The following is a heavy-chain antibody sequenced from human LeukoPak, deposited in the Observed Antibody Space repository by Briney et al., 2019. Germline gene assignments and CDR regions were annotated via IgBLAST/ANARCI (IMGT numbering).Heavy chain of an antibody. CDR3: ASSHSDYGDYYFDY. D-gene: IGHD4-17*01. CDR2: IYYSGST. J-gene: IGHJ4*02. CDR1: GGSISSYY. Sequence: PSETLSLTCTVSGGSISSYYWSWIRQPPGKGLEWIGYIYYSGSTNYNPSLKSRVTISVDTSKNQFSLKLSSVTAADTAVYYCASSHSDYGDYYFDYWGQGTLGNVS. V-gene: IGHV4-59*01.